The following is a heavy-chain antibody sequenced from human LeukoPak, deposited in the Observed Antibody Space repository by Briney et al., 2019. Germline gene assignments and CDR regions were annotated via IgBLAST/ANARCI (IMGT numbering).Heavy chain of an antibody. V-gene: IGHV3-21*01. J-gene: IGHJ4*02. CDR2: ISSSSSYI. Sequence: GGSLRLSCAASGFTFSSYSMNWVRQAPGKGLEWVSSISSSSSYIYYADSVKGRFTISRDNAKNSLYLQMNSLRAEDTAVYYCARARYCSGGSCGSDWGQGTLVTVSS. CDR1: GFTFSSYS. D-gene: IGHD2-15*01. CDR3: ARARYCSGGSCGSD.